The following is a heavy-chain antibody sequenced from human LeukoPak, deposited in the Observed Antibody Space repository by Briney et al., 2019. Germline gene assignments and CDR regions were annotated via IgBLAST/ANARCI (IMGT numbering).Heavy chain of an antibody. V-gene: IGHV3-7*03. CDR2: INHNGNVN. CDR3: ARGGGLDV. D-gene: IGHD3-16*01. CDR1: GFTFSSYW. J-gene: IGHJ6*02. Sequence: GGSLRLSCAASGFTFSSYWMNWARQAPGKGLEWVASINHNGNVNYYVDSVKGRFTISRDNAKNSLYLQMSNLRAEDTAVYFCARGGGLDVWGQGAPVTVSS.